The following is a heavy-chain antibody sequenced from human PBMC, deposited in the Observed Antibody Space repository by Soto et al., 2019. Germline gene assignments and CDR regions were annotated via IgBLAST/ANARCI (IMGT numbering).Heavy chain of an antibody. CDR2: IIPIFGTA. CDR1: GGTFSSYA. V-gene: IGHV1-69*01. CDR3: ARDQVPPPDLAFDI. Sequence: QVQLVQSGAEVKKPGSSVKVSCKASGGTFSSYAISWVRQAPGQGLEWMGGIIPIFGTANYAQKFQGRVTITADASTSKGYIGLSTLKTEETAVYYCARDQVPPPDLAFDIWGQGTMVTVSS. J-gene: IGHJ3*02.